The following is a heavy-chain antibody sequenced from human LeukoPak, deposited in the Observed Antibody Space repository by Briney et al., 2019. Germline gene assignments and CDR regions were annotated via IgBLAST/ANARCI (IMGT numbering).Heavy chain of an antibody. Sequence: KPSETLSLTCAVYGGSFSGYYWSWIRQPPGKGLEWIGEINHSGSTNYNPSLKSRVTISVDTSKKQFSLKLISVTAADRVVYYCARAPSYGYRGGFAYWGQGTLVTVSS. J-gene: IGHJ4*02. D-gene: IGHD3-16*01. CDR3: ARAPSYGYRGGFAY. CDR1: GGSFSGYY. CDR2: INHSGST. V-gene: IGHV4-34*01.